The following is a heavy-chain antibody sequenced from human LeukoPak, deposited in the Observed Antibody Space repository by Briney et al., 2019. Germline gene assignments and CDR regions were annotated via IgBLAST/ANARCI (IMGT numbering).Heavy chain of an antibody. CDR2: ISGSGGST. CDR1: GFTFSTYA. D-gene: IGHD3-10*01. Sequence: GGSLRLSCAASGFTFSTYAMSWVRQAPGKGLEWVSAISGSGGSTYYADSVKGRFTISRDNSKNTLYLQMNSLRAEDTAVYYCAKSGALRITMVRGAPLRRAFDIWGQGTMVTVSS. CDR3: AKSGALRITMVRGAPLRRAFDI. J-gene: IGHJ3*02. V-gene: IGHV3-23*01.